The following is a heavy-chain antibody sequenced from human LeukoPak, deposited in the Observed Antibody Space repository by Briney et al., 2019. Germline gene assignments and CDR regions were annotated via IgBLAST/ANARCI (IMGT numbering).Heavy chain of an antibody. CDR3: ARGRYNDYGFDY. CDR2: LYYSGST. D-gene: IGHD4-17*01. Sequence: SETMSLTCIVSGGSISSYYWSWIRQPPGKELEWIGYLYYSGSTNYNPSFKSRATMSVDTSKTQFSLKLNSRTAAGTAVYFCARGRYNDYGFDYWGQGTLVTVSS. J-gene: IGHJ4*02. V-gene: IGHV4-59*01. CDR1: GGSISSYY.